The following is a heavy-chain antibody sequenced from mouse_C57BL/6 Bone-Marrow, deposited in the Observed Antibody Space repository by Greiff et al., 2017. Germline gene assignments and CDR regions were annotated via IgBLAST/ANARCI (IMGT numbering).Heavy chain of an antibody. D-gene: IGHD4-1*01. CDR3: ARDLPANWDGSY. Sequence: VQLQQSGAELARPGASVKLSCKASGYTFTSSGISWVKQRTGQGLEWIGEIYPRSGNTYYNETFKGKATLTADKSSSTAYMELRSLTSEDSAVYVCARDLPANWDGSYWGQGTLVTVSA. CDR2: IYPRSGNT. V-gene: IGHV1-81*01. J-gene: IGHJ3*01. CDR1: GYTFTSSG.